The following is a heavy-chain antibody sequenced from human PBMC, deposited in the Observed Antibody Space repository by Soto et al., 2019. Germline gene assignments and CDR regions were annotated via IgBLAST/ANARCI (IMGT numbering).Heavy chain of an antibody. CDR1: GGTFSSYT. CDR2: IIPILGIA. D-gene: IGHD1-26*01. J-gene: IGHJ4*02. Sequence: SVKVSCKASGGTFSSYTISWVRQAPGQGLEWMGRIIPILGIANYAQKFQGRVTITADKSTSTAYMELSSLRSEDTAVYYCASQEVGATRYFYYCCQGTPVTVSA. CDR3: ASQEVGATRYFYY. V-gene: IGHV1-69*02.